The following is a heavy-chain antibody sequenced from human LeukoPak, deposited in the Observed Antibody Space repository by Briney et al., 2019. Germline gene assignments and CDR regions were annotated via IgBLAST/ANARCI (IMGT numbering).Heavy chain of an antibody. CDR2: IKQDGSEK. Sequence: GGSLRLPCAPSGFTFSSYWMSWVRQAPGKGLEWAANIKQDGSEKYYVDSVKGRFTISRDNGKNSLYLQMNSLRAEDTAVYYCARKAYGLDVWGKGTTVTVSS. V-gene: IGHV3-7*03. CDR3: ARKAYGLDV. CDR1: GFTFSSYW. J-gene: IGHJ6*04.